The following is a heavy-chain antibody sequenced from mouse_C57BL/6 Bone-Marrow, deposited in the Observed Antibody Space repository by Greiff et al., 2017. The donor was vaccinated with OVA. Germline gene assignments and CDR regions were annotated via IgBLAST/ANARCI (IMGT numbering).Heavy chain of an antibody. D-gene: IGHD1-1*01. Sequence: QVQLQQSGAELAKPGASVKLSCKASGYTFTSYWMHWVTQRPGQGLEWIGYINPSSGCPKYKQKFKDKATLTADKSSSNASMQLSSLTYEDSAVYYCARDAVVYWYFDVWGTGTTVTVSS. CDR2: INPSSGCP. CDR3: ARDAVVYWYFDV. CDR1: GYTFTSYW. V-gene: IGHV1-7*01. J-gene: IGHJ1*03.